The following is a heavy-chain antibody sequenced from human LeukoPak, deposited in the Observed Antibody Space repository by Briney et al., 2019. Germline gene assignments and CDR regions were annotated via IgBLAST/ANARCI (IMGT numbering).Heavy chain of an antibody. V-gene: IGHV1-24*01. CDR1: GYTLTELS. J-gene: IGHJ4*02. CDR2: FDPEDGET. Sequence: GAPVKVSCKVSGYTLTELSMHWVRQAPGKGLERMEGFDPEDGETIYARKFQGRVTMTEDTSTDTAYMELSSLRSEDTAVYYCATILYYYDSSGYYFDYWGQGTLVTVSS. CDR3: ATILYYYDSSGYYFDY. D-gene: IGHD3-22*01.